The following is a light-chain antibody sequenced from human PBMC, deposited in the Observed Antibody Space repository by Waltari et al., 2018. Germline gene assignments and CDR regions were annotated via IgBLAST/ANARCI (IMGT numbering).Light chain of an antibody. CDR1: QDSSSH. V-gene: IGKV1-9*01. J-gene: IGKJ2*01. CDR2: GAS. CDR3: QQLIRFPTFT. Sequence: DIQLTKSPYFLPTSVGDRVTITCRASQDSSSHLAWYQQKPGKAPRLLVYGASTLHSGVPSRFSGTGSGTEFTLTINNLQPEDFATYYCQQLIRFPTFTFGQGTKLQIE.